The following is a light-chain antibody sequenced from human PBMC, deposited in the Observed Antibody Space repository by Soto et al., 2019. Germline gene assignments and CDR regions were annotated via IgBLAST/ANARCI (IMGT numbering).Light chain of an antibody. CDR1: SSNIGFNA. CDR3: VAWDHSLSGLV. Sequence: QSVLTQPPSASGTPGQRVTLCCSGSSSNIGFNAVNWYQQLPGTAPKLVMHGNSQRPSGVPDRFSGSKSGTSASLAISGLRTEDEAQYYCVAWDHSLSGLVFGGGTKLTVL. J-gene: IGLJ3*02. V-gene: IGLV1-47*02. CDR2: GNS.